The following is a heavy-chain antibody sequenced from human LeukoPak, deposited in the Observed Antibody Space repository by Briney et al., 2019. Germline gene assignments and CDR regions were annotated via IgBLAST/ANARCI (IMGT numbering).Heavy chain of an antibody. J-gene: IGHJ4*02. CDR1: GFTFSNAW. Sequence: PGGSLRLSRAASGFTFSNAWMSWVRQAPGKGLEWVGRIKSKSDGGTADFAAPLKGRFTMSRDDSKNALYLQMNSLKTEDTAVYYCATYTSSYSDYWGQGTLVTVSS. D-gene: IGHD3-22*01. CDR3: ATYTSSYSDY. CDR2: IKSKSDGGTA. V-gene: IGHV3-15*01.